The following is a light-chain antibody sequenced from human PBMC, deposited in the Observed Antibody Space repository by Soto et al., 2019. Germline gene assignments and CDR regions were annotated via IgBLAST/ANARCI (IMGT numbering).Light chain of an antibody. CDR2: DAS. CDR3: HQYGRSPPP. J-gene: IGKJ2*01. Sequence: VVLTQSPGTLSLSPGERATLSCRASQSVTGNYLAWYQQKHGQAPTLLIHDASSRASGVPDRFNGSGSGSDFTLTITWLEPEDFAVYFYHQYGRSPPPFGQGTKLVIK. CDR1: QSVTGNY. V-gene: IGKV3-20*01.